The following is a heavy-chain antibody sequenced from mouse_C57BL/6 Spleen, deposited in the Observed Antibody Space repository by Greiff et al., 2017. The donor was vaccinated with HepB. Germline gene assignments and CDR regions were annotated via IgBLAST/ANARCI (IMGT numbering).Heavy chain of an antibody. CDR3: ARSSWAWFAY. CDR1: GFTFSDYG. V-gene: IGHV5-17*01. J-gene: IGHJ3*01. D-gene: IGHD3-1*01. CDR2: ISSGSSTI. Sequence: EVMLVESGGGLVKPGGSLKLSCAASGFTFSDYGMHWVRQAPEKGLEWVAYISSGSSTIYYADTVKGRFTISRDNAKNTLFLQMTSLRSEDTTMYYCARSSWAWFAYWGQGTLVTVSA.